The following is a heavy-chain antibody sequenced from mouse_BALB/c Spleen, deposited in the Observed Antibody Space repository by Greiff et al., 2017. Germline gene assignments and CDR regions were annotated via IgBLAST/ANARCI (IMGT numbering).Heavy chain of an antibody. CDR3: TRAHDGYFAY. Sequence: VKLVESGAELVRPGASVTLSCKASGYTFTDYEMHWVKQTPVHGLEWIGAIDPETGGTAYNQKFKGKATLTADKSSSTAYMELRSLTSEDSAVYYCTRAHDGYFAYWGQGTLVTVSA. V-gene: IGHV1-15*01. J-gene: IGHJ3*01. CDR1: GYTFTDYE. D-gene: IGHD2-3*01. CDR2: IDPETGGT.